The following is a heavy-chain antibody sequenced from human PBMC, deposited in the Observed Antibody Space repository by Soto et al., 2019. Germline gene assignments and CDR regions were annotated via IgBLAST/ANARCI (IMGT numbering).Heavy chain of an antibody. J-gene: IGHJ3*02. CDR3: AKVFYLLWFGEKLEGFAFDI. CDR1: GFTFSSYA. D-gene: IGHD3-10*01. Sequence: PGGSLRLSCAASGFTFSSYAMSWVRQAPGKGLEWVSAISGSGGSTYYADSVKGRFTISRDNSKNTLYLQMNSLRAEDTAVYYCAKVFYLLWFGEKLEGFAFDIWGQATMVTVSS. CDR2: ISGSGGST. V-gene: IGHV3-23*01.